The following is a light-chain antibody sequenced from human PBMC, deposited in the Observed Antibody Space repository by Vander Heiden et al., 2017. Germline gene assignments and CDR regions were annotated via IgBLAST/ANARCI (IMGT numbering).Light chain of an antibody. CDR3: SSFAGTDTYVV. J-gene: IGLJ2*01. CDR2: DIN. Sequence: QAAPTSPRAVPRSLGRSVTISCTGTSSDIGAYNYVPWYQQFSNKAPKLLISDINQRPSGVPDRFSGSKSGTTASLTISGLQADDEADYYCSSFAGTDTYVVFGGGTKLTVL. V-gene: IGLV2-11*01. CDR1: SSDIGAYNY.